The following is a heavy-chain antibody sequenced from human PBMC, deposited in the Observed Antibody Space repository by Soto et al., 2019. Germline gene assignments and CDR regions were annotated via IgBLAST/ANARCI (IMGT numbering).Heavy chain of an antibody. V-gene: IGHV3-9*01. CDR1: GFTFDDYA. CDR2: ISWNSGSI. Sequence: EVQLVESGGGLVQPGRSLRLSCAASGFTFDDYAMHWVRQAPGKGLEWVSGISWNSGSIGYADSVKGRFTISRDNAKNSLYLQMNSLRAEDTALYYCAKDIGATVTTVGRVNAFDIWGQGTMVTVSS. D-gene: IGHD4-17*01. CDR3: AKDIGATVTTVGRVNAFDI. J-gene: IGHJ3*02.